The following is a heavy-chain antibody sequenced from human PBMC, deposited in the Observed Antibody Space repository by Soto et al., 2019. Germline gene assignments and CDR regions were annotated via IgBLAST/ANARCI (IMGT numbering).Heavy chain of an antibody. CDR2: IYHSGST. J-gene: IGHJ4*02. V-gene: IGHV4-30-2*01. CDR3: ARGMTTVTTLDT. D-gene: IGHD4-4*01. Sequence: SETLSLTCAVSGGSISSGCYSWSWIRQPPGKGLEWIGYIYHSGSTYYNPSLKGRVTISVDRSKNQFSLKLSSVTAADTAVYYCARGMTTVTTLDTWGQGTLVTVSS. CDR1: GGSISSGCYS.